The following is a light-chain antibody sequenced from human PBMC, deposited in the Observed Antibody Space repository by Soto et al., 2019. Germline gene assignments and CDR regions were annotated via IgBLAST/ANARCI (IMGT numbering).Light chain of an antibody. CDR2: DST. CDR3: QQRNVWPPIT. V-gene: IGKV3-11*01. J-gene: IGKJ5*01. CDR1: QSIHTS. Sequence: VLTQSPATLSLSPGERATLSCRVSQSIHTSLAWYQQKPGQPPRLVVYDSTLRANGGPDRFGGSRSGTEFTLTINNLEPEDFAVYYCQQRNVWPPITFGQGTRLEIK.